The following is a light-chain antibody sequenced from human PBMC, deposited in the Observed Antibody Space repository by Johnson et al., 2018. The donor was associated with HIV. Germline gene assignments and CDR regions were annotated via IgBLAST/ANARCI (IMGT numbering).Light chain of an antibody. V-gene: IGLV1-51*01. CDR2: DNN. CDR1: SSNIGNNY. CDR3: GTWDSSLSVYV. J-gene: IGLJ1*01. Sequence: QSVLTQPPSVSAAPGQKVTISCSGSSSNIGNNYVSWYQQLPGTAPKLLIYDNNKRPSGIPDRFYGSKSATSATLGITGLQTGDEADYYCGTWDSSLSVYVFGTGTKVTVL.